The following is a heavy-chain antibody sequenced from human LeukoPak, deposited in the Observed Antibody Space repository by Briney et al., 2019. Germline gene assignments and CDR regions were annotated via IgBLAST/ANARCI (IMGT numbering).Heavy chain of an antibody. V-gene: IGHV1-18*01. J-gene: IGHJ4*02. CDR3: ARDEGYYDSSGLDY. D-gene: IGHD3-22*01. CDR2: ISAYNDNT. CDR1: GYTFNTYG. Sequence: GASVKVSCKASGYTFNTYGISWVRQAPGQGLEWMGWISAYNDNTNYAQKLQGRVTMTTETSTSTAYMELRSLISDDTAMYYCARDEGYYDSSGLDYWGQGTLVTVS.